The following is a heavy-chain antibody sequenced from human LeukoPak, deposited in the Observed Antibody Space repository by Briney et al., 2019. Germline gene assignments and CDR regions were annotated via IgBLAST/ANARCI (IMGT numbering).Heavy chain of an antibody. V-gene: IGHV4-39*07. CDR1: GGSISSSSYY. CDR3: ARARRLTGGVCFDY. CDR2: IYYSGST. D-gene: IGHD2-8*02. J-gene: IGHJ4*02. Sequence: PSETLSLTCTVSGGSISSSSYYWGWIRQPPGKGLEWIGSIYYSGSTYYNPSLKSRVTISVDTSKNQFSLKLSSVTAADTAVYYCARARRLTGGVCFDYWGQGTLVTVSS.